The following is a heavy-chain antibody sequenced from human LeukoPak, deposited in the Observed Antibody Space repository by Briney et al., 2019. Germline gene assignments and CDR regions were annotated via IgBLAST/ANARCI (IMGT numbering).Heavy chain of an antibody. D-gene: IGHD5-18*01. Sequence: GGSLRLSCEASGFTFGSHAMYWVRQAPGKGLEWVAGIFGSGGSPHYADSVKGRFTISRDNSRNTVYLQINSLRAEDTAVYYCGKTTVGYSSGQKPAWPDDYWAQVTLVNVCS. J-gene: IGHJ4*02. CDR3: GKTTVGYSSGQKPAWPDDY. V-gene: IGHV3-23*01. CDR1: GFTFGSHA. CDR2: IFGSGGSP.